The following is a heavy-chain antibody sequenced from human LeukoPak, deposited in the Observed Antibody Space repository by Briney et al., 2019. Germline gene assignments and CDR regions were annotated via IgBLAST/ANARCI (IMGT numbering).Heavy chain of an antibody. J-gene: IGHJ4*02. D-gene: IGHD4-23*01. CDR3: ASSYGSNKNPFEY. CDR1: GFTFSSYA. V-gene: IGHV3-64*01. Sequence: GGSLRLSCAASGFTFSSYAMHWVRQAPGKGLEYVSAISSSGDSTYYANSVRGRFTISRDNSKNTLYLQMGNLRAEDTAVYYCASSYGSNKNPFEYWGQGTLVTVSS. CDR2: ISSSGDST.